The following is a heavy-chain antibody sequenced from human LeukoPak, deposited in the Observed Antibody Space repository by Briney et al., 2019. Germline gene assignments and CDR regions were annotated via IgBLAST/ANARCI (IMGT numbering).Heavy chain of an antibody. D-gene: IGHD3-10*01. V-gene: IGHV4-59*08. CDR1: GGSISSYY. Sequence: SETLSLTCTVSGGSISSYYWSWMRQPPGKGLEWIGYIYYSGSTNYNPSLKSRVTISVDTSKNQFYLKLSSVTAADTAVYYCARYVVYGSGKYYFDYWGQGTLVTVSS. J-gene: IGHJ4*02. CDR2: IYYSGST. CDR3: ARYVVYGSGKYYFDY.